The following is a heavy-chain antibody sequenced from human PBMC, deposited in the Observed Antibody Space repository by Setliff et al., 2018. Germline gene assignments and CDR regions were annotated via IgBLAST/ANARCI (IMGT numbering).Heavy chain of an antibody. V-gene: IGHV4-38-2*02. CDR1: GYSISSGHI. D-gene: IGHD6-13*01. CDR3: ARGVAAAGPFDY. CDR2: IGPTGSI. Sequence: SETLSLTCTVSGYSISSGHIWGWIRQPPGKGLEWVGNIGPTGSINYNPSLKSRLTISRDTSKNQFSLKLSSVTAADTAVYYCARGVAAAGPFDYWGQGTLVTVSS. J-gene: IGHJ4*02.